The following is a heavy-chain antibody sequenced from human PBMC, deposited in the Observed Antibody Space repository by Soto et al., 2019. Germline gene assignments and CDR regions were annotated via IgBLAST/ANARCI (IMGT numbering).Heavy chain of an antibody. J-gene: IGHJ6*02. CDR2: ISYDGSNK. D-gene: IGHD3-10*01. Sequence: APGKGLEWVAVISYDGSNKYYADSVKGRFTISRDNSKNTLYLQMNSLRAEDTAVYYCAKDRLLLWFGELLAQGYYYYYGMDVWGQGTTVTVSS. V-gene: IGHV3-30*18. CDR3: AKDRLLLWFGELLAQGYYYYYGMDV.